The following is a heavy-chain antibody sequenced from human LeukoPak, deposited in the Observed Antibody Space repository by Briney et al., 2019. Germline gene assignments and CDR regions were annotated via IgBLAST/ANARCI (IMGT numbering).Heavy chain of an antibody. CDR2: INPNRGGT. V-gene: IGHV1-2*02. CDR1: GYTFTGYY. CDR3: ARSVEMATEPGY. D-gene: IGHD5-24*01. Sequence: ASVKVSCKASGYTFTGYYMYWVRQAPGQGHEWMGRINPNRGGTNYAQKFQGRVTMTRDTSISTAHMELSRLKSDDTAVYYCARSVEMATEPGYWGQGNLVTVSS. J-gene: IGHJ4*02.